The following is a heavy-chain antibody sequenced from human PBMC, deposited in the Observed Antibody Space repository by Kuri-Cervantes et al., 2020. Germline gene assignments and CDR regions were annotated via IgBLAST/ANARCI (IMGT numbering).Heavy chain of an antibody. CDR3: ARGRVAVAGPHAFDI. V-gene: IGHV4-38-2*01. CDR1: GYSISSGYY. J-gene: IGHJ3*02. CDR2: IYHSGST. D-gene: IGHD6-19*01. Sequence: GSLRLSCAVSGYSISSGYYWGWIRQPPGKGLEWIGSIYHSGSTYYNPSLKSRVTISVDTSKNQFSLKLSSVTAADTAVYYCARGRVAVAGPHAFDIWGQGTMVTVSS.